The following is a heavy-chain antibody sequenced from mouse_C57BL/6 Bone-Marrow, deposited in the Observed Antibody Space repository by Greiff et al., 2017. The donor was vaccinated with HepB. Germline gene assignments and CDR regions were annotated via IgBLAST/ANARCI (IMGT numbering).Heavy chain of an antibody. CDR1: GYTFTDYY. D-gene: IGHD2-3*01. Sequence: EVQLQQSGPELVKPGASVKISCKASGYTFTDYYMNWVKQSHGKSLEWIGDINTNNGGTSYNQKFKGKATLTVDKSSSTAYLKLRMLTSEDSAFYYCANDGNCFYYWGQGTTLTVSS. CDR2: INTNNGGT. J-gene: IGHJ2*01. V-gene: IGHV1-26*01. CDR3: ANDGNCFYY.